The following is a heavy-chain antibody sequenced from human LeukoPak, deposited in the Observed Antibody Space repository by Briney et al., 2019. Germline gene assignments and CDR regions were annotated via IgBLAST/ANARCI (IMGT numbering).Heavy chain of an antibody. V-gene: IGHV4-39*01. D-gene: IGHD2-8*01. CDR3: ARRRFVRGPDVVNPFDY. CDR2: INYSGST. CDR1: GGSISSSSYY. J-gene: IGHJ4*02. Sequence: PSETLSLTCTVSGGSISSSSYYWGWIRQPPGKGLEWIGSINYSGSTYYNPSLKSRVTISVDTSKNQFSLKLSSVTAADTAVYYCARRRFVRGPDVVNPFDYWGQGTLVTVSS.